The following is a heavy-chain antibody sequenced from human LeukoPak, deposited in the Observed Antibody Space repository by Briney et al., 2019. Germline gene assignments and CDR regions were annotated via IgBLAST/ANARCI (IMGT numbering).Heavy chain of an antibody. CDR1: GYYLTSYW. Sequence: RGESLRISCKGSGYYLTSYWIGWVRQMPGKGLDWMGIIFPGDSDARYSPSFQGQVTISVDRSISTAYLQWSSLKASDTAMYYCARRNGNYFDYWGQGTPVTVSS. V-gene: IGHV5-51*01. CDR2: IFPGDSDA. D-gene: IGHD1-1*01. J-gene: IGHJ4*02. CDR3: ARRNGNYFDY.